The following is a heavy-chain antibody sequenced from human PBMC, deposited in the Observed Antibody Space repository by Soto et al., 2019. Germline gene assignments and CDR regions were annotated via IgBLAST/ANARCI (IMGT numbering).Heavy chain of an antibody. CDR2: INHSGST. CDR1: GGYFSGYY. J-gene: IGHJ4*02. D-gene: IGHD2-15*01. Sequence: SETLSHTYAVLGGYFSGYYWSWIRQPPGKGLEWIGEINHSGSTNYNPSLKSRVTISVDTSKNQFSLKLSSVTAADPAVFSCARGPRVVAEGPDFDYWGQGTRVTVSS. V-gene: IGHV4-34*01. CDR3: ARGPRVVAEGPDFDY.